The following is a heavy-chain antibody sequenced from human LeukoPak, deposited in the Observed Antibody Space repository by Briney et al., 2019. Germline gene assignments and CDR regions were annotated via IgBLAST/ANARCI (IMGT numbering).Heavy chain of an antibody. J-gene: IGHJ3*02. D-gene: IGHD3-16*01. V-gene: IGHV1-58*02. CDR1: GFTFTSSA. CDR2: IVVGSGNT. CDR3: AADDRTSNAFDI. Sequence: GASVEVSCKASGFTFTSSAMQWVRQARGQRLGWIGWIVVGSGNTNYAQKFQERVTITRDMSTSTAYMELSSLRSEDTAVYYCAADDRTSNAFDIWGQGTMVTVSS.